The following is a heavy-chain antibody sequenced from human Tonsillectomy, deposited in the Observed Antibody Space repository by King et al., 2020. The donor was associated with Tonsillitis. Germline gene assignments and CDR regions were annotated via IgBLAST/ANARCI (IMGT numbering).Heavy chain of an antibody. CDR3: AKEGWGYYYYGMDV. V-gene: IGHV3-9*01. CDR1: GFTFVDYA. D-gene: IGHD6-19*01. CDR2: ISWNSGSI. Sequence: VQLVESGGGLVQPGRSLRLSCAASGFTFVDYAMHWVRQAPGKGLEWVSGISWNSGSIGYADSVKGRFTISRDNAKNSLYLQMNSLRAEDTALYYCAKEGWGYYYYGMDVWGQGTTVTVSS. J-gene: IGHJ6*02.